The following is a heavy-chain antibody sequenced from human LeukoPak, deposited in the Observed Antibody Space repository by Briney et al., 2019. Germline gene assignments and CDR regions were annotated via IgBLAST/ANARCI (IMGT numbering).Heavy chain of an antibody. CDR3: AKGEIVVVTEFDY. CDR1: GFTFSSYA. Sequence: GGSLRLSCAASGFTFSSYAMSWVRQAPGKGLEWVSAISGSGGSTYYADSVKGRFTTSRDNSKNTLYLQMNSLRAEDTVVYYCAKGEIVVVTEFDYWGQGTLVTVSS. D-gene: IGHD2-15*01. V-gene: IGHV3-23*01. CDR2: ISGSGGST. J-gene: IGHJ4*02.